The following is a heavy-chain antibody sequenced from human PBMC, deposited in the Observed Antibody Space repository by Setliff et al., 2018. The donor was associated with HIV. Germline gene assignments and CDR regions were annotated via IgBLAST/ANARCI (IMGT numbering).Heavy chain of an antibody. CDR2: IKAKTDGGTT. V-gene: IGHV3-15*01. Sequence: PGGSLRLSCAASGFTFNKAWMSWVRQAPGKGLEWVGRIKAKTDGGTTDYAAPVKGRFTISRDDSENTLFLQMSGLKVEDTAVYYCAKEPSSCSAPRPSLCGYFDSWGQGTQVTVSS. D-gene: IGHD2-21*01. J-gene: IGHJ4*01. CDR3: AKEPSSCSAPRPSLCGYFDS. CDR1: GFTFNKAW.